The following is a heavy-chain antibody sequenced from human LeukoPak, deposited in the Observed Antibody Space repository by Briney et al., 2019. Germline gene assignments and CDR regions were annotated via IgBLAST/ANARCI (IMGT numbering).Heavy chain of an antibody. CDR1: GFTFSNYW. V-gene: IGHV3-30*02. CDR3: AKDPGYSTYGYYMDV. D-gene: IGHD5-24*01. CDR2: IWNDGNIK. J-gene: IGHJ6*03. Sequence: GGSLRLSCAASGFTFSNYWMSWVRQAPGKGLEWVAFIWNDGNIKYYAESLKGRFTISRDNSKEMLFLQMNSLRVEDTAVYYCAKDPGYSTYGYYMDVWGKGTTVTVSS.